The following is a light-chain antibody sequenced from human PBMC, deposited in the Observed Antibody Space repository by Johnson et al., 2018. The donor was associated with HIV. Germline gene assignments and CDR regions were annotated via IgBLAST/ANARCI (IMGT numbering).Light chain of an antibody. CDR3: GTWDSSLSAGYV. V-gene: IGLV1-51*01. J-gene: IGLJ1*01. Sequence: QSVLTQPPSVSAAPGQKVTISCSGSSSNIGNNYVSWYQQLPGTAPKLLIYYNNQRPSGIPDRFSGSKSGTSATLGITGLQTGDEADYYCGTWDSSLSAGYVFGTGTKVTVL. CDR2: YNN. CDR1: SSNIGNNY.